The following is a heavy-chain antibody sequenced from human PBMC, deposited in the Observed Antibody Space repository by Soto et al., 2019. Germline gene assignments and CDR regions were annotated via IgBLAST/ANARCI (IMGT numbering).Heavy chain of an antibody. J-gene: IGHJ3*02. CDR1: GFSLSTSGMC. CDR3: ARISGGDCYRDAFDI. V-gene: IGHV2-70*01. D-gene: IGHD2-21*02. CDR2: IDWDDDK. Sequence: ESGPTLVNPTQTLTLTCTFSGFSLSTSGMCVSWIRQPPGKALEWLALIDWDDDKYHSTSLKTRLTISKDTSKNQVVLTMTNMDPVDTATYYCARISGGDCYRDAFDIWGQGTMVTVSS.